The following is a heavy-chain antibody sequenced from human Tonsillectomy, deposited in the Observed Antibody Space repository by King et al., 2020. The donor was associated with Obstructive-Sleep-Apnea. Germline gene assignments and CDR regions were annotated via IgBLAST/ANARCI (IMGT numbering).Heavy chain of an antibody. D-gene: IGHD2-15*01. CDR3: ARDDKIAGYDY. CDR1: GYTFTDYY. J-gene: IGHJ4*02. Sequence: QVQLVESGTEVKKPGASVKVSCKASGYTFTDYYIHWVRQAPGQGLQWMGWINPDSGDTNYAQKFQGAVTMTRDTSISTVYMELSGRTLDDTAVYYCARDDKIAGYDYWGQGTLVTVSS. V-gene: IGHV1-2*02. CDR2: INPDSGDT.